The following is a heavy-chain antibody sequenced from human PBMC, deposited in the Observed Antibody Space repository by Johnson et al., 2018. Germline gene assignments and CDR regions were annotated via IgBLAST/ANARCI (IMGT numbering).Heavy chain of an antibody. Sequence: VQLVESGGGLIQPGGSLRLSCAASGFTVSSNYMSWVRQAPGKGLEWVSVIYSGGSTYYADSVKGRFTISRDNSKNTMYLKMNSLRAEDKAVYYWVRGFGVSYYGNAFDIWGQGTMVTVSS. D-gene: IGHD1-26*01. J-gene: IGHJ3*02. V-gene: IGHV3-66*03. CDR1: GFTVSSNY. CDR3: VRGFGVSYYGNAFDI. CDR2: IYSGGST.